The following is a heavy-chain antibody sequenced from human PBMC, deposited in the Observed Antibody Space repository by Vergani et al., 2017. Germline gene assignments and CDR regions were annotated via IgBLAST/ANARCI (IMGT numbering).Heavy chain of an antibody. CDR3: ATKSXGTPGCQIGYFRE. D-gene: IGHD1-1*01. J-gene: IGHJ1*01. CDR2: ISYDGTQK. Sequence: QVHLVESGGGVVQPGRSLILSCVVSGFTSSYYGMHWVRQAPGKGLEWVAVISYDGTQKYYADSVKGRFTISRDNSKSTLYLQMNSLRTEDTAVYYCATKSXGTPGCQIGYFREWVQGTLVTVSS. V-gene: IGHV3-30*03. CDR1: GFTSSYYG.